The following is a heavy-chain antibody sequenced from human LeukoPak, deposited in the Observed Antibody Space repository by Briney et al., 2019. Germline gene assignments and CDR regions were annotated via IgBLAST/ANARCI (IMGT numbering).Heavy chain of an antibody. D-gene: IGHD3-10*01. CDR1: GFTFSSYA. J-gene: IGHJ4*02. Sequence: GGSLRLSCAASGFTFSSYAMHWVRQAPGKGLEWVAVISYDGSNKYYADSVKGRFTISRDNSKNPLYLQMNSLRAEDTAVYYCALTMVRGVPMTGGYWGQGTLVTVSS. CDR3: ALTMVRGVPMTGGY. V-gene: IGHV3-30-3*01. CDR2: ISYDGSNK.